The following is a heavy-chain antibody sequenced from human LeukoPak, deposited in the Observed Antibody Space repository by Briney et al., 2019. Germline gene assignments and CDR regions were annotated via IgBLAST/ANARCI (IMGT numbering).Heavy chain of an antibody. V-gene: IGHV2-70*04. CDR3: ARNVATMRGWDAFDI. D-gene: IGHD5-12*01. J-gene: IGHJ3*02. Sequence: KESGPALVKPTQTLTLTCTFSGFSLSTSGMRVSWIRQPPGKALEWLARIDWDDDKFYSTSLKTRLIISKDTSKNQVVLTMTNMDPVDTAAYYCARNVATMRGWDAFDIWGQGTMVTVSS. CDR1: GFSLSTSGMR. CDR2: IDWDDDK.